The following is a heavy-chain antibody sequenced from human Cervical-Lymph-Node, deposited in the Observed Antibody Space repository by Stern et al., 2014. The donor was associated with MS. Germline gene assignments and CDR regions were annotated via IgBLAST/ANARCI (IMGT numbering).Heavy chain of an antibody. CDR3: AATYGGIGARDY. V-gene: IGHV3-21*01. J-gene: IGHJ4*02. CDR1: GFTFSSYS. CDR2: ISSSSSYI. D-gene: IGHD6-6*01. Sequence: EVQLVESGGGLVKPGGSLRLSCAASGFTFSSYSMNWVRQAPGQGLEWVSCISSSSSYIYDADSVKGRFTISRDNAKNSLYLQMNSLRAEDTAVYYCAATYGGIGARDYWGQGTLVTVSS.